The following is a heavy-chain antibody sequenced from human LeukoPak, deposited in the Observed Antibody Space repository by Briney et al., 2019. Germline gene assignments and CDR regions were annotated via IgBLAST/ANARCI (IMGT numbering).Heavy chain of an antibody. Sequence: SETLSLTCTVSGGSISSYYWSWIRQPPGKGLEWIGYIYYSGSTNYNPSLKSRVTISVDTSKNQFSLKLSSVTAADTAVYYCARSTAHLDYWGQGTLVTVSS. CDR1: GGSISSYY. D-gene: IGHD2-21*02. V-gene: IGHV4-59*01. J-gene: IGHJ4*02. CDR3: ARSTAHLDY. CDR2: IYYSGST.